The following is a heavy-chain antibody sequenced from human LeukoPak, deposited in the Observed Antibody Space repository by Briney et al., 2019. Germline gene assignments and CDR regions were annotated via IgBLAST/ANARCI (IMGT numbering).Heavy chain of an antibody. D-gene: IGHD3-16*01. J-gene: IGHJ3*02. V-gene: IGHV3-23*01. Sequence: GGSLRLSCAASGSTFSSYGMSWVRQAPGKGLEGVSAISGSGGSTYYADSVKGRFTISRDNSKNTLYLQMNSLRAEDTAVYYCAKRLVGAFDIWGQGTMVTVSS. CDR1: GSTFSSYG. CDR2: ISGSGGST. CDR3: AKRLVGAFDI.